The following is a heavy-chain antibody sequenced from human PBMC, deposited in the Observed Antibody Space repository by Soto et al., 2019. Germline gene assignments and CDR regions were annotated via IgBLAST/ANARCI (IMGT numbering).Heavy chain of an antibody. CDR1: GFTFSIYS. CDR2: ISRSSSYI. CDR3: ARVSNGDSYYYGMDV. J-gene: IGHJ6*02. V-gene: IGHV3-21*01. Sequence: PGGSLRLSCAASGFTFSIYSMNWVRQAPGKGLEWVSSISRSSSYIYYADSVKGRFTISRDNAKNSLYLQMNSLRAEDTAVYYCARVSNGDSYYYGMDVWGQGTTVTVSS. D-gene: IGHD2-21*01.